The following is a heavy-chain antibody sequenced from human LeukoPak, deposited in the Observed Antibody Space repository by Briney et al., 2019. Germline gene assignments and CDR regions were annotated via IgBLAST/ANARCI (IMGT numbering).Heavy chain of an antibody. V-gene: IGHV3-23*01. CDR2: ISGGGGST. D-gene: IGHD6-19*01. CDR3: ATDSSGWYVDGY. J-gene: IGHJ4*02. Sequence: GGSLRLSCAASGFTFSSYAMSWVRQAPGKGLEWVSAISGGGGSTYYADSVKGRFTISRDNSKNTLYLQMNSLRAEDTAVYYCATDSSGWYVDGYWGQGTLVTVSS. CDR1: GFTFSSYA.